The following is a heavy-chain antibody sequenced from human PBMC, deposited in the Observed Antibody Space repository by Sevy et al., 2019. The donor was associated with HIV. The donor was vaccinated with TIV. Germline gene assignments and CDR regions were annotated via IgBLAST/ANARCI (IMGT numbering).Heavy chain of an antibody. CDR3: ARDLRDGSSWSENFDY. CDR2: ISSSSSYI. J-gene: IGHJ4*02. Sequence: GSLRLSCAASGFTFSSYSMNWVRQAPGKGLEWVSSISSSSSYIYYADSVKGRFTISRDNAKNSLYLQMNSLRAEDTAVYYCARDLRDGSSWSENFDYWGQGTLVTVSS. CDR1: GFTFSSYS. V-gene: IGHV3-21*01. D-gene: IGHD6-13*01.